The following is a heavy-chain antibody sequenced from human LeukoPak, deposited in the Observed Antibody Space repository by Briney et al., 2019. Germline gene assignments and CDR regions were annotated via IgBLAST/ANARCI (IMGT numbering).Heavy chain of an antibody. CDR3: ARYANYYGSGSYYNEPHYYMDV. D-gene: IGHD3-10*01. J-gene: IGHJ6*03. CDR2: ISSSSSYI. V-gene: IGHV3-21*01. CDR1: GFTFSSYS. Sequence: GGSLRLSCAASGFTFSSYSMNWVRQAPGKGLEWVSSISSSSSYIYYADSVKGRFTISRDNAKNSLYLQMNSLRAEDTAVYYCARYANYYGSGSYYNEPHYYMDVWGKGTTVTVSS.